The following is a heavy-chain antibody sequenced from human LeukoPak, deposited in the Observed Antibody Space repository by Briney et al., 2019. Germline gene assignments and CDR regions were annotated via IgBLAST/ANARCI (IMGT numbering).Heavy chain of an antibody. D-gene: IGHD2-2*01. CDR1: GYTVTTYD. Sequence: ASVTVSCQASGYTVTTYDINGVRPATAQGLEWMGLRNPNRWSTGIPQKLQGRVTITRNASMSTAYMELSSLRSEDTAVYYCARGRDIVVVPAALYYYYCMDVWGKGTTVTVSS. V-gene: IGHV1-8*03. CDR2: RNPNRWST. CDR3: ARGRDIVVVPAALYYYYCMDV. J-gene: IGHJ6*03.